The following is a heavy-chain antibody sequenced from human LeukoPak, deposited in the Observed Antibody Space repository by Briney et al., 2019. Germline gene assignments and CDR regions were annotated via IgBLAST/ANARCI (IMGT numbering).Heavy chain of an antibody. V-gene: IGHV3-7*01. Sequence: ETLSLTCTVSGGSISSSSYYWGWIRQAPGKGLEWVANIKQDGGEKFYVDSVRGRFTISRDNAKNSLYLQMNSLRAEDTAVYYCAREDHSNYNYWGQGTLVTVSS. CDR3: AREDHSNYNY. CDR1: GGSISSSSYY. D-gene: IGHD4/OR15-4a*01. CDR2: IKQDGGEK. J-gene: IGHJ4*02.